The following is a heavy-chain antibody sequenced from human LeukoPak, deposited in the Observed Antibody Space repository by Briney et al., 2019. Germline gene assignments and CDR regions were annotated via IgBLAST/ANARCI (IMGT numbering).Heavy chain of an antibody. D-gene: IGHD3-22*01. CDR3: ATAYRLNYYDSSGYPYDY. V-gene: IGHV1-24*01. CDR2: FDPGDGET. Sequence: ASVKVSCKVSGYTLTELSMHWVRQAPGKGLEWMGGFDPGDGETIYAQKFQGRVTMTEDTSTDTAYMELSSLRSEDTAVYYCATAYRLNYYDSSGYPYDYWGQGTLVTVSS. CDR1: GYTLTELS. J-gene: IGHJ4*02.